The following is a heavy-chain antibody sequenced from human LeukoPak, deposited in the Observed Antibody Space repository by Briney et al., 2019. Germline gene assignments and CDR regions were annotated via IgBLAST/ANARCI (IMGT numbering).Heavy chain of an antibody. V-gene: IGHV3-9*01. CDR1: GFTFDVYG. J-gene: IGHJ3*02. Sequence: GRSLRLSCAASGFTFDVYGMNWVRQAPGKGLEWVSGISWNSGSIDYADSVKGRFTISRDNAKNSLYLQMNSLRAEDTALYYCAKGSEEGYFSSTSCCLGAFGIWGQGTMVSVSS. CDR2: ISWNSGSI. CDR3: AKGSEEGYFSSTSCCLGAFGI. D-gene: IGHD2-2*01.